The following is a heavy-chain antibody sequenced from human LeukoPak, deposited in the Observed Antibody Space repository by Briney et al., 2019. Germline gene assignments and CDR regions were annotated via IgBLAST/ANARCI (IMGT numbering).Heavy chain of an antibody. CDR1: GFTFSNYW. D-gene: IGHD4-23*01. J-gene: IGHJ6*03. CDR2: IKEDGSEI. CDR3: AKSGNLYYYYYMDV. Sequence: GGSLRLSCAASGFTFSNYWMSWVRQAPGKGLEWVANIKEDGSEIHYVDSVKGRFTISRDNSKNTLYLQMNSLRAEDTAVYYCAKSGNLYYYYYMDVWGKGTPVTVSS. V-gene: IGHV3-7*01.